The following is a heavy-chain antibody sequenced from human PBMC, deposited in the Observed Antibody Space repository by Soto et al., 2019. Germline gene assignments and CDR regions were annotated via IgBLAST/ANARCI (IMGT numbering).Heavy chain of an antibody. V-gene: IGHV4-39*01. Sequence: PSETLSLTCTVSGGSISSSSYYWGWIRQPPGKGLEWIGSIYYSGSTYYNPSLKSRVTISVDTSKNQFSLKLSSVTAADTAVYYCASVGFRTVNDYWGQGTMVTVYS. J-gene: IGHJ4*02. CDR1: GGSISSSSYY. CDR2: IYYSGST. D-gene: IGHD1-26*01. CDR3: ASVGFRTVNDY.